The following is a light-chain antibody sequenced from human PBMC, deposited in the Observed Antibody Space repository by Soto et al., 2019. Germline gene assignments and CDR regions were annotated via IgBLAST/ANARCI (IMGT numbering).Light chain of an antibody. CDR2: GAS. J-gene: IGKJ1*01. CDR1: QSVSSN. Sequence: EIVMTQSPATLSVSPGERATLSCRASQSVSSNLAWYQQKPGQAPRLLIYGASTRATGIPARFSGSGSGTDFPLTISCLQSEEFSVYYCQQYNNCPWTFGQGTKVEIK. V-gene: IGKV3-15*01. CDR3: QQYNNCPWT.